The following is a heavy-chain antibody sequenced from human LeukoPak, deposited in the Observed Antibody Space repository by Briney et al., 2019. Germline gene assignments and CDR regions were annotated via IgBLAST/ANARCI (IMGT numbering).Heavy chain of an antibody. CDR3: AGALCSGGSCYSFNY. Sequence: GGSLRLSCAASGFFSPHSLNWVRQAPGKGLEWPSSIRTGGYIHYAESTKGRFIISRDNARDSLYLQMNSLSAEDTAIYYCAGALCSGGSCYSFNYWGQGTLVTVSS. J-gene: IGHJ4*02. D-gene: IGHD2-15*01. CDR2: IRTGGYI. CDR1: GFFSPHS. V-gene: IGHV3-21*01.